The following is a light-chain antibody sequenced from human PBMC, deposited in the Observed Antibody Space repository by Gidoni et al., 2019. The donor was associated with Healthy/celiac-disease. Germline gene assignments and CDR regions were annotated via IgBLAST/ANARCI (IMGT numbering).Light chain of an antibody. Sequence: DIVMTQSPTPLPVTPGEPASISFRSSKSLLHSNGNNYLEWYRQKPGQSPQLLIYLGSNRASGVPDRFSGSGSGTDFTLKISRVEAEDVGVYYCMQALQTPFTFGPGTKVDIK. CDR2: LGS. CDR1: KSLLHSNGNNY. CDR3: MQALQTPFT. J-gene: IGKJ3*01. V-gene: IGKV2-28*01.